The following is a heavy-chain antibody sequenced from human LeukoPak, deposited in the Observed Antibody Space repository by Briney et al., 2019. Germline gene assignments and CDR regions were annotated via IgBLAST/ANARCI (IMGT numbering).Heavy chain of an antibody. CDR3: TRTNNWNDGGNPFDY. V-gene: IGHV3-73*01. CDR2: IRSKANSYAT. CDR1: GFTFSGSA. J-gene: IGHJ4*02. D-gene: IGHD1-1*01. Sequence: GGSLRLSCAASGFTFSGSAMHWVRQASGKGLEWVGRIRSKANSYATAYAASVKGRFTISRGDSKNTAYLQMNSLKTEDTAVYYCTRTNNWNDGGNPFDYWGQGTLVTASS.